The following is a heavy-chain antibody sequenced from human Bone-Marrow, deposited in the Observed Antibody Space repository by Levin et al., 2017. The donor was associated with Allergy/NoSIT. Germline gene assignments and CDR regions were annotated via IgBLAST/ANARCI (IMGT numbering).Heavy chain of an antibody. CDR2: IYYSGST. CDR1: GGSISSSSYY. V-gene: IGHV4-39*01. J-gene: IGHJ4*02. Sequence: SETLSLTCTVSGGSISSSSYYWGWIRQPPGKGLEWIGSIYYSGSTYYNPSLKSRVTISVDTSKNQFSLKLSSVTAADTAVYYCARRRTAGGRFGSWSLFDYWGQGTLVTVSS. CDR3: ARRRTAGGRFGSWSLFDY. D-gene: IGHD6-13*01.